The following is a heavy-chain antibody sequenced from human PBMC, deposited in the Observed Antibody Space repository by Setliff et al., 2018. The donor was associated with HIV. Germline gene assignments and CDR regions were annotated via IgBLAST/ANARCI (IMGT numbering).Heavy chain of an antibody. CDR1: GGSFIGSSFQ. J-gene: IGHJ4*02. V-gene: IGHV4-39*07. Sequence: SETLSLTCTVSGGSFIGSSFQSTWIRQTPGKGLGWIADIADSGTTMYTNYNPTLKSPVTISIDTSNNQISLRLSSVTAADPAMYYCVRDDYGYNGKGFDYWGPGTLVTVSS. CDR3: VRDDYGYNGKGFDY. D-gene: IGHD4-17*01. CDR2: IADSGTTMYT.